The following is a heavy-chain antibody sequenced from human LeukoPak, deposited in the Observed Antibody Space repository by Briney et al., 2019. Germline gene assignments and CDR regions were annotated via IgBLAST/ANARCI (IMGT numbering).Heavy chain of an antibody. V-gene: IGHV3-30-3*01. J-gene: IGHJ6*02. CDR1: GSTFSSYA. Sequence: PGRSLRLSCAASGSTFSSYAMHWVRQAPGKGLEWVAVISYDGSNKYYADSVRGRFTISRDNSKNTLYLQMNSLRAEDTAVYYCARDNTGRYYYGMDVWGQGTTVTVSS. CDR2: ISYDGSNK. D-gene: IGHD2/OR15-2a*01. CDR3: ARDNTGRYYYGMDV.